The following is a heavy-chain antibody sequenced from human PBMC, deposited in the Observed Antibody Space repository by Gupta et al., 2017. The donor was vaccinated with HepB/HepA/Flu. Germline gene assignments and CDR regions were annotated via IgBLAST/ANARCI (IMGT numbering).Heavy chain of an antibody. CDR3: ARRNLNQNCSSTSCGIHFDY. Sequence: QVQLQQWGAGLLKPSETLSLTCAVYGGSFSGYYWSWIRQPPGKGLEWIGEINHSGSTNYNPSLKSRVTISVDTSKNQFSLKLSSVTAADTAVYYCARRNLNQNCSSTSCGIHFDYWGQGTLVTVSS. D-gene: IGHD2-2*01. J-gene: IGHJ4*02. V-gene: IGHV4-34*01. CDR1: GGSFSGYY. CDR2: INHSGST.